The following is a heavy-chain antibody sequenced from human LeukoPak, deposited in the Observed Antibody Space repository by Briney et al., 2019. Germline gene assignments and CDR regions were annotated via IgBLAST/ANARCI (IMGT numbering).Heavy chain of an antibody. Sequence: GGSLRLSCAASGFTFSSYGMHWVRQAPGKGLEWVAFIRYDGSNKYYADSVKGRFTISRDNSKNTLYLQMNSLRAEDTAVDYCAKASAMIVVVSKHFDYWGQGTLVTVSS. V-gene: IGHV3-30*02. CDR1: GFTFSSYG. CDR2: IRYDGSNK. D-gene: IGHD3-22*01. J-gene: IGHJ4*02. CDR3: AKASAMIVVVSKHFDY.